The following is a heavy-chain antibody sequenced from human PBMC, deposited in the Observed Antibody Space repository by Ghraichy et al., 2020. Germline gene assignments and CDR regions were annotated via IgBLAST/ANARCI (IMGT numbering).Heavy chain of an antibody. CDR3: VRGRSLGESLNYYGMDV. V-gene: IGHV1-69*13. Sequence: SVKVSCKASGGTFSSYAISWVRQAPGQGLEWMGGIIPSFGTADYSQKFQDRVTITADESTSTAYMELSSLRSEDTAVYYCVRGRSLGESLNYYGMDVWGQGTTVTVSS. CDR1: GGTFSSYA. J-gene: IGHJ6*02. CDR2: IIPSFGTA. D-gene: IGHD3-16*01.